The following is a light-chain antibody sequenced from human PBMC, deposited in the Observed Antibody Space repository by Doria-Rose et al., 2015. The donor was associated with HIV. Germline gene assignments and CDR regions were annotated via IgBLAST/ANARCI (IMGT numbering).Light chain of an antibody. V-gene: IGKV4-1*01. CDR3: QQYYDTPS. CDR1: QSLLYTSKNY. CDR2: WAS. Sequence: DIRMTQSPESLGMSLSERATLNCKSNQSLLYTSKNYLAWYQQKPGQPPKLLIYWASTRQSGVPARLSGSGSGTDFTLTISSLEAEDVAVYYCQQYYDTPSFGPGTTVDIK. J-gene: IGKJ3*01.